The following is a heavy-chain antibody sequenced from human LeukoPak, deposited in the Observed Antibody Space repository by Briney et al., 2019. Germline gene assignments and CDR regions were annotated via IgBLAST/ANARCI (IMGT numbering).Heavy chain of an antibody. J-gene: IGHJ5*02. D-gene: IGHD2-2*01. V-gene: IGHV4-4*07. CDR1: GGSISSYY. Sequence: SETLSLTCTVSGGSISSYYWSWIRQPAGKGLEWIGRIYTSGSTNYNPSLKSRVTMSVDTSKNRFSLKLSSVTAADTAVYYCALVHFYCSSTSCYYWFDPWGQGTLVTVSS. CDR3: ALVHFYCSSTSCYYWFDP. CDR2: IYTSGST.